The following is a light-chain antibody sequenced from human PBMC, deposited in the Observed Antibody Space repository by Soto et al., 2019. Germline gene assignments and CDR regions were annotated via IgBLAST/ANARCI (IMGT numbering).Light chain of an antibody. CDR3: GTWDSSLSAWV. CDR1: SSNIVNNY. J-gene: IGLJ3*02. CDR2: VSN. V-gene: IGLV1-51*01. Sequence: QSVLTQPPSVSAAPGQKVTISCSGSSSNIVNNYVSWYQQLPGTVPKLLIYVSNKRPSGIPDRFSGSKSGTSATLGITGLQTGDEADYYCGTWDSSLSAWVFGGGTQLTVL.